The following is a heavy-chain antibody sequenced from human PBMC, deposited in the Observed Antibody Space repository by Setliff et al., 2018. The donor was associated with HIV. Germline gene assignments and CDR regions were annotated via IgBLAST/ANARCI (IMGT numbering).Heavy chain of an antibody. D-gene: IGHD2-21*02. CDR3: ARHGGRDQINWFDP. Sequence: SETLSLTCTVSDGSISSIDYRWGWIRQPPGWGLEWIGSIYYSGSTFYNPSLKSRVTISVDASKNQFSLRLSSLTAADTALYYCARHGGRDQINWFDPWGQGTLVTVSS. V-gene: IGHV4-39*01. CDR1: DGSISSIDYR. CDR2: IYYSGST. J-gene: IGHJ5*02.